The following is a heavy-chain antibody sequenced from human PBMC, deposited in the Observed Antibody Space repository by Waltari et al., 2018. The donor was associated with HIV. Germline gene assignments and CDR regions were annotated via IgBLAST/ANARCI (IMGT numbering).Heavy chain of an antibody. CDR1: GGTFSSYT. CDR3: ARDLGSSGWINWFDP. Sequence: QVQLVQSGAEVKKPGSSVKVSCKASGGTFSSYTISWVRQAPGQGLEWMGRIIPILGIANYAQKFQGRGTITADKSTSTAYMELSSLRSEDTAVYYCARDLGSSGWINWFDPWGQGTLVTVSS. CDR2: IIPILGIA. D-gene: IGHD6-19*01. V-gene: IGHV1-69*08. J-gene: IGHJ5*02.